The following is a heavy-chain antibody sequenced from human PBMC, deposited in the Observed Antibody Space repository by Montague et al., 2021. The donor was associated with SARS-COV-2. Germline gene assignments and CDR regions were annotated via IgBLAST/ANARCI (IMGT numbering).Heavy chain of an antibody. CDR2: TYYRSKWYN. D-gene: IGHD3-22*01. CDR3: ARETEDSSDSPVVDY. CDR1: GDSVSSHIAT. V-gene: IGHV6-1*01. J-gene: IGHJ4*02. Sequence: CAISGDSVSSHIATWNWIRQSPSRGLEWLGRTYYRSKWYNDYAVSVKSRVIINPDTSNNRISLQLNSVTPEDTAVYYCARETEDSSDSPVVDYWGQGTLVTVSS.